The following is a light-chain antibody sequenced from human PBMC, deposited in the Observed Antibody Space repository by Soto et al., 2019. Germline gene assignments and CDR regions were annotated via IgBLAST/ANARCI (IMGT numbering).Light chain of an antibody. J-gene: IGLJ1*01. V-gene: IGLV2-14*02. CDR2: KGT. CDR1: SSDVGAYNS. Sequence: QSVLAQPASVSGSPGQSITISCTGTSSDVGAYNSVSWYQQHPHRAPQVIIYKGTQRPSGVSNRFSGSTSGNTASLTISGLQADDEADYYCTSYTSRPTYVFGTGTKVTVL. CDR3: TSYTSRPTYV.